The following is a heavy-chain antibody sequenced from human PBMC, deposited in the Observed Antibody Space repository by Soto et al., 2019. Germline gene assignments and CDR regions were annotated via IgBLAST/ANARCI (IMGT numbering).Heavy chain of an antibody. V-gene: IGHV1-69*13. CDR3: ARGYCSGGSCFYYGMDV. CDR1: GGTFSSYA. J-gene: IGHJ6*02. D-gene: IGHD2-15*01. Sequence: SVKVSCKASGGTFSSYAISWVRQAPGQGLEWMGGIIPIFGTANYAQKFQGRVTITADESTSTAYMELSSLRSEDTAVYYCARGYCSGGSCFYYGMDVWGQGTTVTVSS. CDR2: IIPIFGTA.